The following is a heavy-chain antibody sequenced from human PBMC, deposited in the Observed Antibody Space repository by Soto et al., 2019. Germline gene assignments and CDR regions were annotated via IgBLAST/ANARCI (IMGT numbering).Heavy chain of an antibody. J-gene: IGHJ6*02. CDR2: ISAYNGNT. V-gene: IGHV1-18*01. CDR1: GYTFTSYG. CDR3: ARAGIVVVVAAMTYYYYYGMDV. Sequence: QVQLVQSGAEVKKPGASVKVSCKASGYTFTSYGISWVRQAPGQGLEWMGWISAYNGNTNYAQKLQGRVTMTTDTSTSTAYMELMRLRSDDTAVYYCARAGIVVVVAAMTYYYYYGMDVWGQGTTVTVSS. D-gene: IGHD2-15*01.